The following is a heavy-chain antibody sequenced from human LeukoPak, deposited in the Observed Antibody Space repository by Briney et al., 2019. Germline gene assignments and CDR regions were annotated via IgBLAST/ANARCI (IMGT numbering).Heavy chain of an antibody. J-gene: IGHJ4*02. CDR3: ASRRSAADPYYFDH. CDR2: FDPEDGET. D-gene: IGHD6-13*01. CDR1: GYTLTELS. V-gene: IGHV1-24*01. Sequence: GASVKVSCKVSGYTLTELSMHWVRQAPGKGLEWMGGFDPEDGETIYAQKLQGRVTMTTDTSTSTAYMELRSLRSDDTAVYYCASRRSAADPYYFDHWGQGTLVTVSS.